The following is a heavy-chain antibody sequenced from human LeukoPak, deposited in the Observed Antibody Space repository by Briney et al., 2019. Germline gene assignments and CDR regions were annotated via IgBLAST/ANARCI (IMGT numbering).Heavy chain of an antibody. CDR1: GGSISNYY. CDR2: IYYSGTH. J-gene: IGHJ4*02. CDR3: ARGGSITGTNDC. V-gene: IGHV4-39*02. Sequence: PSETLSLTCTVSGGSISNYYWGWIRQPPGEVLEWIGSIYYSGTHYYNPSLKRRVTISGETSKDHFSLKLSSVTAAEPAINYCARGGSITGTNDCWGPGTLVTVSS. D-gene: IGHD1/OR15-1a*01.